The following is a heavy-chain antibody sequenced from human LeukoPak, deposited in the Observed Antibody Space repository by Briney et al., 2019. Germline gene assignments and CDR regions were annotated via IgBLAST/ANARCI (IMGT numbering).Heavy chain of an antibody. J-gene: IGHJ4*02. D-gene: IGHD3-22*01. CDR3: ARRRSYYDSSGYQYYYFDY. CDR2: TYWDDDK. CDR1: GFSLSTSGVG. V-gene: IGHV2-5*02. Sequence: SGPTLVKPTQTLTLTCTFSGFSLSTSGVGVGWIRQPPGKALEWLALTYWDDDKRYSPSLKSRLTITKDTSKNQVVLTMTNMDPVDTATYYCARRRSYYDSSGYQYYYFDYWGQGTLVTVSS.